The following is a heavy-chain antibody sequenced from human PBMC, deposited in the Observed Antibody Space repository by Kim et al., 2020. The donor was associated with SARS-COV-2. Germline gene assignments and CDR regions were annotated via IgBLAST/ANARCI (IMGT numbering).Heavy chain of an antibody. CDR2: IRSKAYGGTT. D-gene: IGHD2-2*01. CDR1: GFTFGDYA. J-gene: IGHJ4*02. V-gene: IGHV3-49*03. CDR3: TRDPPLVVPAAPFDY. Sequence: GGSLRLSCTASGFTFGDYAMSWFRQAPGKGLEWVGFIRSKAYGGTTEYAASVKGRFTISRDDSKSIAYLQMNSLKTEDTAVYYCTRDPPLVVPAAPFDYWGQGTLVTVSS.